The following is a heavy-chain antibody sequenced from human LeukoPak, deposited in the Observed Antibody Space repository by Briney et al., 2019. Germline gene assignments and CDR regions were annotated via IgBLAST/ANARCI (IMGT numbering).Heavy chain of an antibody. CDR3: ARVHSYCSSTSCLDY. V-gene: IGHV1-18*01. Sequence: ASVKVSCKASGYTFTSYGISWVRQAPGQGLEWMGWISAYNGNSNYAQKYQGRVTMTTDTSTSTGYMELRSLRSDDTAVYYCARVHSYCSSTSCLDYWGQGTLVTVSS. J-gene: IGHJ4*02. CDR1: GYTFTSYG. D-gene: IGHD2-2*01. CDR2: ISAYNGNS.